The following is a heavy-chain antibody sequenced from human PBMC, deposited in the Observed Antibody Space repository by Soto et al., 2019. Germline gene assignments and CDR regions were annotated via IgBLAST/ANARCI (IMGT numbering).Heavy chain of an antibody. V-gene: IGHV4-4*07. CDR3: AREEHPTYYDFWSGYYDY. D-gene: IGHD3-3*01. Sequence: PSETLSLTCTVSGGSISSYYCSWIRQPAGKGLEWIGRIYTSGSTNYNPSLKSRVTMSVDTSKNQFSLKLSSVTAADTAVYYCAREEHPTYYDFWSGYYDYWGQGTLVTVSS. CDR2: IYTSGST. J-gene: IGHJ4*02. CDR1: GGSISSYY.